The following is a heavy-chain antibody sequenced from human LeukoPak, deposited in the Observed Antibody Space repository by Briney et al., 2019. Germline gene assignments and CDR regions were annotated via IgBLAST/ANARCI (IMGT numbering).Heavy chain of an antibody. CDR3: ARDLPRGSQYDFWSPGYYYYYMDV. D-gene: IGHD3-3*01. Sequence: SSETLSLTCTVSGGSVSSGSYYWSWIRQPPGKGLEWIGYIYYSGSTNYNPSLKSRVTISVDTSKNQFSLKLSSVAAADTAVYYCARDLPRGSQYDFWSPGYYYYYMDVWGKGTTVTVSS. V-gene: IGHV4-61*01. J-gene: IGHJ6*03. CDR1: GGSVSSGSYY. CDR2: IYYSGST.